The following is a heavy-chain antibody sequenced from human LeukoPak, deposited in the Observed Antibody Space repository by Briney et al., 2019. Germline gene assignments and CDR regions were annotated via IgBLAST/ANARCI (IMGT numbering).Heavy chain of an antibody. CDR3: ARGRYGSGSKRGMDV. CDR2: ISYDGSNK. J-gene: IGHJ6*04. Sequence: GGSLRLSCAAYGFTFSSYAMHWVRQAPGKGLEWVAVISYDGSNKYYADSVKGRFTISRDNSKNTLYLQMNSLRAEDTAVYYCARGRYGSGSKRGMDVWGKGTTVTVSS. V-gene: IGHV3-30*04. D-gene: IGHD3-10*01. CDR1: GFTFSSYA.